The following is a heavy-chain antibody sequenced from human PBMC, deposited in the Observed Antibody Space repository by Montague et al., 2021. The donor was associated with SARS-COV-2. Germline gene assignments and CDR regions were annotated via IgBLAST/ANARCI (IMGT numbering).Heavy chain of an antibody. V-gene: IGHV4-39*01. Sequence: SETLSLTCTVSGGSISSSSYYWGWIRQPPGKGLEWIGSIYYSGSTYYNPSLKSRVTISVDTSKNQFSLKLSSVTAADTAVYYSARFPTSYYYDSKPAPATPDAFDIWGQGTMVTVSS. CDR1: GGSISSSSYY. CDR2: IYYSGST. D-gene: IGHD3-22*01. J-gene: IGHJ3*02. CDR3: ARFPTSYYYDSKPAPATPDAFDI.